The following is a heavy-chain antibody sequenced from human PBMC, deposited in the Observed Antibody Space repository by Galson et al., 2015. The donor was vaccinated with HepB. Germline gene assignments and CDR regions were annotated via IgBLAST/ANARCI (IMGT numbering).Heavy chain of an antibody. J-gene: IGHJ4*02. CDR2: FYPGDSDT. Sequence: QSGAEVKKPGASLKISCKGSGYSFTSYWIGWVRQLPGKGLEWMGIFYPGDSDTRYSPSFQGQVTISADKSFNTAYLQRNSLKASDTAMYYCATKYERGWYYPFDYWGQGTLVTVSS. D-gene: IGHD6-19*01. CDR3: ATKYERGWYYPFDY. V-gene: IGHV5-51*03. CDR1: GYSFTSYW.